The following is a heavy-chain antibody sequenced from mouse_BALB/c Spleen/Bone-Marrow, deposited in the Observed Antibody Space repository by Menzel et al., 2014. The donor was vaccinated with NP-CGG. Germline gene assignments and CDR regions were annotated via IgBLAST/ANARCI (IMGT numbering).Heavy chain of an antibody. CDR1: GYAFSSYW. J-gene: IGHJ3*01. V-gene: IGHV1-80*01. D-gene: IGHD2-2*01. Sequence: QVQLQQSGAELVRPGSSVKISCKASGYAFSSYWVTWVKQRPGQGLEWIGQIYPGDGDTNYNGKFKDKVTLTADKSSSAAYMQLSSLASEGSAVYFCAKVTTGFAYWGQGTLVTVSA. CDR3: AKVTTGFAY. CDR2: IYPGDGDT.